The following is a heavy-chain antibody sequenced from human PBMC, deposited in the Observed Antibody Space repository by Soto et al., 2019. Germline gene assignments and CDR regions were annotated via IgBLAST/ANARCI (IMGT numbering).Heavy chain of an antibody. CDR3: ATNSTIAVLKTTFDR. D-gene: IGHD3-9*01. CDR2: VIPIFGTT. Sequence: SVKVSCKASGGSFSGYGVSWVRQAPGQGLEWMGGVIPIFGTTEYAQKFQDRVALSADESMRTAYMQLSGLTSEDTAVYFCATNSTIAVLKTTFDRWGKGTGVAVSS. J-gene: IGHJ3*01. V-gene: IGHV1-69*13. CDR1: GGSFSGYG.